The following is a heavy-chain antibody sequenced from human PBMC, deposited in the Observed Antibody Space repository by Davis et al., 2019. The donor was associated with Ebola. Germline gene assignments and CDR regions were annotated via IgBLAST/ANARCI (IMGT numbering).Heavy chain of an antibody. CDR1: GGSFSGYY. CDR2: INHSGST. V-gene: IGHV4-34*01. J-gene: IGHJ5*02. CDR3: ARARAYNWFDP. Sequence: SETLSLTCAVYGGSFSGYYWSWIRQPPGKGLEWIGEINHSGSTNYNPSLKSRVTISVDTSKNQFSLKLSSVTAADTAVYYCARARAYNWFDPWGQGTLVTVPS.